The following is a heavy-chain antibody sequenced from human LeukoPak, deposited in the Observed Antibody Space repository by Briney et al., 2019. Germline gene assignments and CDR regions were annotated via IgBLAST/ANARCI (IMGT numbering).Heavy chain of an antibody. D-gene: IGHD5-12*01. CDR3: ARVYSGSTWYYFDY. CDR2: IYHTGRT. Sequence: SETLSLTCAVSHYSISSPYFWGWIRPPPGKGLERIGSIYHTGRTNYNPSINSRVTMSLDTSKNQFSLNLNSVTAADTAVYHCARVYSGSTWYYFDYWGQGILVTVSS. V-gene: IGHV4-38-2*01. CDR1: HYSISSPYF. J-gene: IGHJ4*02.